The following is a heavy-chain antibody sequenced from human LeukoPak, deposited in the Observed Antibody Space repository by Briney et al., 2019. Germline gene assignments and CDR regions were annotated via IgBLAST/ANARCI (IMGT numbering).Heavy chain of an antibody. J-gene: IGHJ4*02. V-gene: IGHV4-30-2*01. CDR1: GGSISSGDYS. Sequence: SQTLSLTCAVSGGSISSGDYSWSWIRQPPGKGLEWIGYIFHSGTTYYNPSLKSRVTISVDRSKKQFSLNLSSMTAADTAVYYCARGVISGSGCFDYWGQGTLVTVSS. CDR2: IFHSGTT. D-gene: IGHD3-10*01. CDR3: ARGVISGSGCFDY.